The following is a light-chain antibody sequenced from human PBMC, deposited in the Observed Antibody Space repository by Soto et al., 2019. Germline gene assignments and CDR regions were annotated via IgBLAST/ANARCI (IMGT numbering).Light chain of an antibody. J-gene: IGLJ1*01. V-gene: IGLV2-14*01. CDR3: SSYTRSSTLV. Sequence: QFALTQPASVSGSPGQSITISCTGTSSDVGGYNYVSWYQQHPGKAPKLMIYDVSNRPSGVSNRFSGSKSVNTASLTISGLQAEDEADYYCSSYTRSSTLVFGTGTKLTVL. CDR1: SSDVGGYNY. CDR2: DVS.